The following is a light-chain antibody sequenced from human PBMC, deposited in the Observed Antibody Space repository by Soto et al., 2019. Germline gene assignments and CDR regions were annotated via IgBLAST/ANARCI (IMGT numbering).Light chain of an antibody. CDR3: QQYNDWWT. Sequence: ETVMTQSPATLSVSLGERATVSCRAGQSVRSKVAWYQQRPGQAPRLLIYGVSTRATGIPARFSGSGSGTEFTLSISSLQSEDVAVYYCQQYNDWWTFGQGTKVDIK. CDR2: GVS. V-gene: IGKV3-15*01. CDR1: QSVRSK. J-gene: IGKJ1*01.